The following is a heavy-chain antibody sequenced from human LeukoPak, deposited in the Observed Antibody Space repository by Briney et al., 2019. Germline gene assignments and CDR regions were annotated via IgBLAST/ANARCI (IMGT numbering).Heavy chain of an antibody. Sequence: ASVKVSCKASGYTFTSYGISWVRQAPGQGLEWMGWINPNSGDTKYGRNFQGRVTMTRDTSISTASMELSRVTFEDTALYYCARALQFSGYDLHNWFDPWGQGTLVTVSS. CDR3: ARALQFSGYDLHNWFDP. CDR1: GYTFTSYG. V-gene: IGHV1-2*02. CDR2: INPNSGDT. D-gene: IGHD5-12*01. J-gene: IGHJ5*02.